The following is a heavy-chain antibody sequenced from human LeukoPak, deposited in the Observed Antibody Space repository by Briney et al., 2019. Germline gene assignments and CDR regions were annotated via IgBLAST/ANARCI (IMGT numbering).Heavy chain of an antibody. Sequence: GGSLRLSCAASGFTFSSYGMHWVRQAPGKGLEWVSVIYSGGSTYYADSVKGRFTISRDNSKNTVFLQMNSLRAEDTAVYYCARGYFDCWGQGTLVTVSS. V-gene: IGHV3-66*01. CDR1: GFTFSSYG. CDR2: IYSGGST. CDR3: ARGYFDC. J-gene: IGHJ4*02.